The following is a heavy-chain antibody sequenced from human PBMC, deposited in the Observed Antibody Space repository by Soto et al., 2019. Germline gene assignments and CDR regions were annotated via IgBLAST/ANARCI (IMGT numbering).Heavy chain of an antibody. Sequence: QITLMESGPPLVKPTQTLTLTCTFSGFSLSTGGVGVGWIRQPPGKALEWLALIYWDDDKRYSPSLRSRLTITKDTCKNQVVLTMTNMDPVDTATYYCTHSRCGGDCLQSYSSHYYFGMDVWGQGTTVTVSS. CDR2: IYWDDDK. CDR1: GFSLSTGGVG. CDR3: THSRCGGDCLQSYSSHYYFGMDV. J-gene: IGHJ6*02. D-gene: IGHD2-21*02. V-gene: IGHV2-5*02.